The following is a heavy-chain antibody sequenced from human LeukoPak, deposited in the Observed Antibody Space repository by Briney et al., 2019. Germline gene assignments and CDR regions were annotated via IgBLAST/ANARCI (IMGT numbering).Heavy chain of an antibody. CDR3: AKTRRPYSSGWFDP. CDR1: GGSFSGYY. CDR2: INHSGST. J-gene: IGHJ5*02. Sequence: PSETLSLTCAVYGGSFSGYYWSWIRQPPGKGLEWIGEINHSGSTNYNPSLKSRVTISVDTSKNQFSLKLSSVTAADTALYYCAKTRRPYSSGWFDPWGQGTLVTVSS. V-gene: IGHV4-34*01. D-gene: IGHD6-25*01.